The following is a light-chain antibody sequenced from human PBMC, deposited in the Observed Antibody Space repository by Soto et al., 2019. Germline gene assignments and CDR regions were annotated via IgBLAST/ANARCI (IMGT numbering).Light chain of an antibody. CDR2: AAS. CDR3: LQDYSYPLT. J-gene: IGKJ4*01. CDR1: QAIRND. V-gene: IGKV1-6*01. Sequence: AIQMTQSPSSLSASVGDRVTITCRASQAIRNDVGWHQQKPGEAPKVLIYAASYLQTGVPSRFSGSGSGTEFTLTISSLQPEDFATYYCLQDYSYPLTFGGGIKVEIK.